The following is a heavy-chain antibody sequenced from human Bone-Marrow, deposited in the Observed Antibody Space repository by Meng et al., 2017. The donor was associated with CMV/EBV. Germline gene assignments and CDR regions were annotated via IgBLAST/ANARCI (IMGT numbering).Heavy chain of an antibody. Sequence: CAVYGGAFSGYYWSWIRQPPGKGLEWIGEINHSGSTNYNPSLKSRVTISVDTSKNQFSLKLSSVTAADTAVYYCARGDIVVVPAFDYWGQGTLVTVSS. CDR1: GGAFSGYY. D-gene: IGHD2-2*01. CDR2: INHSGST. V-gene: IGHV4-34*01. CDR3: ARGDIVVVPAFDY. J-gene: IGHJ4*02.